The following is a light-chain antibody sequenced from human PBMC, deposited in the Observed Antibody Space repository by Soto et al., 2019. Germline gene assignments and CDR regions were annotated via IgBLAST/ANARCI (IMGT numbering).Light chain of an antibody. Sequence: DIQMTQSPSSLSASVGDRVTITCRASQGVSNYLAWYQQKPGKVPKLLIYAASTLKSGVPSRFSGSGSGTDFTLTISSLQPGDVATYYCQKYNRAPFTGGPGPRVDIK. CDR3: QKYNRAPFT. J-gene: IGKJ3*01. CDR1: QGVSNY. CDR2: AAS. V-gene: IGKV1-27*01.